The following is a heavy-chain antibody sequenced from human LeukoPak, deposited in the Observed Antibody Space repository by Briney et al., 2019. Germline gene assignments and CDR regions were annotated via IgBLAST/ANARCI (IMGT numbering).Heavy chain of an antibody. V-gene: IGHV3-21*01. D-gene: IGHD3-22*01. CDR3: AREQREDYYDSSGYLWAIDY. Sequence: KPGGSLRLSCVASGFTFSTYSMNWVRQAPGKGLEWVSSISRRSSYIYYADSVKGRFTISRDNAKNSLYLQMNSLRAEDTAVYYCAREQREDYYDSSGYLWAIDYWGQGTPVTVSS. CDR2: ISRRSSYI. J-gene: IGHJ4*02. CDR1: GFTFSTYS.